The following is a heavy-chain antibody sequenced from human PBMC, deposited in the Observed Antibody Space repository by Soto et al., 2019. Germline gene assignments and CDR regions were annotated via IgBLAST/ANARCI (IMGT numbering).Heavy chain of an antibody. Sequence: PGGSLRLSCAASGFTFSSYAMHWVRQAPGKGLEWVAVISYDGSNKYYADSVKGRFTISRDNSKNTLYLQMNSLRAEDTAVYYCALLSGIAVAGTDYWGQGTLVTVSS. CDR3: ALLSGIAVAGTDY. V-gene: IGHV3-30*04. CDR2: ISYDGSNK. J-gene: IGHJ4*02. D-gene: IGHD6-19*01. CDR1: GFTFSSYA.